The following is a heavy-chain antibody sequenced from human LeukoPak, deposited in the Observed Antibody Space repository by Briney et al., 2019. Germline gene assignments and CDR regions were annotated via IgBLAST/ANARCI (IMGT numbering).Heavy chain of an antibody. J-gene: IGHJ4*02. CDR1: GFTFSSYS. CDR3: ARASSSWYYFDY. CDR2: ISTSSSYI. Sequence: GGSLRLSCAASGFTFSSYSMNWVRQAPGKGLEWVSFISTSSSYIYYADSVKGRFTISRDNAKNSLYLQMNSLRAEDTAVYYCARASSSWYYFDYWGQGTLVTVS. D-gene: IGHD6-13*01. V-gene: IGHV3-21*01.